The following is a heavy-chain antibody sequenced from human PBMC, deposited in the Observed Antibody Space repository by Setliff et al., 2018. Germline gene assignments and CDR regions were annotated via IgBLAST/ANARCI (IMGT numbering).Heavy chain of an antibody. V-gene: IGHV4-4*08. CDR3: ERHPSSGSYSGGSIFYFDD. Sequence: SSETLSLTCSASGGSMDKHYWNWIRQTPGKGLEWIGYVYSSGTTSYNPSLKGRVAMSVDTSQSQFSLTLSSVTAADTAVYYCERHPSSGSYSGGSIFYFDDWGPGILVTVSS. D-gene: IGHD1-26*01. CDR1: GGSMDKHY. J-gene: IGHJ4*02. CDR2: VYSSGTT.